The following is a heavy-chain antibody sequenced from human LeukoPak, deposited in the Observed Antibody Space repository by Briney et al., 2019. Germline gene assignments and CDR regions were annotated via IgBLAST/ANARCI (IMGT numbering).Heavy chain of an antibody. CDR3: AREYYYDSSINWFDP. J-gene: IGHJ5*02. Sequence: SETLSLTCTVSGGSISSYYWSWIRQPPGKGLEWIGYIYYSGSTNYNPSLKSRVTISVDTSKNQFSLKLSSVTAADTAVYYCAREYYYDSSINWFDPWGQGTLVTVSS. V-gene: IGHV4-59*12. CDR2: IYYSGST. CDR1: GGSISSYY. D-gene: IGHD3-22*01.